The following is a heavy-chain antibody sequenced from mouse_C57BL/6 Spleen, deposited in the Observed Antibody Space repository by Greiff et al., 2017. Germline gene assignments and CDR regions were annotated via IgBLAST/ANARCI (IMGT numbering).Heavy chain of an antibody. V-gene: IGHV1-77*01. CDR2: IGPGSGRT. J-gene: IGHJ3*01. CDR3: ARERNYDYDAPVAY. CDR1: GYTFTDYY. Sequence: QVHVKQSGAELVKPGASVKISCKASGYTFTDYYINWVKQRPGQGLEWIGKIGPGSGRTYYNEKFKGKATLTADKSSSTAYMQLSSLTSEDSAVYFCARERNYDYDAPVAYWGQGTLVTVSA. D-gene: IGHD2-4*01.